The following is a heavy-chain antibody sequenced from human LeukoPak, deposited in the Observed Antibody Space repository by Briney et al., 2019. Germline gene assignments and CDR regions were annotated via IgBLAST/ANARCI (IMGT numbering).Heavy chain of an antibody. D-gene: IGHD4-17*01. CDR2: ISGSGSST. Sequence: GGPLRLSCADSGFTFSTYVMSWVRQAPGMGLEWVSAISGSGSSTYYTDSVKGRFTISRDNSKNTLYLQMSSLRAEDTAVYYCAKDLRMSDYVPYYFDYWGQGTLVTVSS. J-gene: IGHJ4*02. CDR3: AKDLRMSDYVPYYFDY. CDR1: GFTFSTYV. V-gene: IGHV3-23*01.